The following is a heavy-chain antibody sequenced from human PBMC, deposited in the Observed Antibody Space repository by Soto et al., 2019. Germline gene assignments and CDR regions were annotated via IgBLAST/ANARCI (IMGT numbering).Heavy chain of an antibody. V-gene: IGHV1-8*01. D-gene: IGHD3-22*01. J-gene: IGHJ6*02. CDR1: GYTFTSYD. CDR2: MNPNSGNT. Sequence: QVQLVQSGAEVKKPGASVKVSCKASGYTFTSYDINWVRQATGQGLEWMGWMNPNSGNTGYAQKFQGSVTMTRNTSISTAYMELSSLRSEDTAVYYCARDEGTDYYDSSGYYYYYGMDVWGQGTTVTVSS. CDR3: ARDEGTDYYDSSGYYYYYGMDV.